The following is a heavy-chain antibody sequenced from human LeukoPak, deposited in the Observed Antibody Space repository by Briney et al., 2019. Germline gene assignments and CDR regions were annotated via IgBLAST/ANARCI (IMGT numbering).Heavy chain of an antibody. J-gene: IGHJ3*02. CDR2: IKQDGSEK. Sequence: GGSLRLSCAPSGFTFSSYWMSWVRQAPGKGREWGANIKQDGSEKYYVDSVKGRFTISRDNAKNSLYLQMNSLRAEDTAVYYCARLDRYYYDSSGYYYRGVPAFDIWGQGTMVTVSS. CDR3: ARLDRYYYDSSGYYYRGVPAFDI. CDR1: GFTFSSYW. V-gene: IGHV3-7*01. D-gene: IGHD3-22*01.